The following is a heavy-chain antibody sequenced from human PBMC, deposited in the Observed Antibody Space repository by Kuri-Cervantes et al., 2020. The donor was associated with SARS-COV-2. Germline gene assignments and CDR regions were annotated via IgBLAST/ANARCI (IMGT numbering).Heavy chain of an antibody. J-gene: IGHJ5*02. CDR1: GFTVSSNY. V-gene: IGHV3-66*02. Sequence: GESLKISCAASGFTVSSNYMSWVRQAPGKGLEWVSVIYSGGNTDYADSVKGRFTVSRDNSKNTLSLQMNSLRAEDTAVYYCARGLNWSGYPWGQGTLVTVSS. CDR3: ARGLNWSGYP. CDR2: IYSGGNT. D-gene: IGHD3-3*01.